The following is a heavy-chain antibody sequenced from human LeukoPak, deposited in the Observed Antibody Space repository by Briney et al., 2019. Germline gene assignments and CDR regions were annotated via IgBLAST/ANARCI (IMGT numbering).Heavy chain of an antibody. CDR2: INPSGGST. CDR1: GYTFTSYY. CDR3: ARSPPFYYGSGSTSDY. V-gene: IGHV1-46*01. Sequence: ASVKVSCKASGYTFTSYYMHWVRQAPGQGLEWMGIINPSGGSTSYAQKFQGRVTMTRDTSTSTVYMELSSLRSEDTAVYYCARSPPFYYGSGSTSDYWGQGTLVTVSS. J-gene: IGHJ4*02. D-gene: IGHD3-10*01.